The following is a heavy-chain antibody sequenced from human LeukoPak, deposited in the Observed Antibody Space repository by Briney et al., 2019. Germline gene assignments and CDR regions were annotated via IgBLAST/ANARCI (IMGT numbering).Heavy chain of an antibody. D-gene: IGHD6-13*01. CDR2: IYYSGNT. CDR3: ASWYSGVAQDAFDI. CDR1: GGSISSDY. Sequence: SETLSLTCTVSGGSISSDYWSWIRQPPGKGLEWIGYIYYSGNTNYNPSLQSRVIISIDTSKKQFSLKVSSVTAADTAVYYCASWYSGVAQDAFDIWGQGTMVTVSS. J-gene: IGHJ3*02. V-gene: IGHV4-59*08.